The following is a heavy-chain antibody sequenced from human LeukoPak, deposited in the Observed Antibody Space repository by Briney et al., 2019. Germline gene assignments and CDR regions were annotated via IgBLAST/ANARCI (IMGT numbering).Heavy chain of an antibody. CDR2: IKQDGSEK. V-gene: IGHV3-7*01. CDR1: GFTFSSYA. CDR3: ARDARSLYY. J-gene: IGHJ4*02. D-gene: IGHD6-6*01. Sequence: GGSLRLSCAASGFTFSSYAMSWVRQAPGKGLEWVANIKQDGSEKYYVDSVKGRFTISRDNAKNSLYLQMNSLRAEDTAVYYCARDARSLYYWGQGTLVTVSS.